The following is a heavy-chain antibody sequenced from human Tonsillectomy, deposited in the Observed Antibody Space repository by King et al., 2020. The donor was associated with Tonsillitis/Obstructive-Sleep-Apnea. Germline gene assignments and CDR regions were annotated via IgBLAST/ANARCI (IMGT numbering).Heavy chain of an antibody. CDR3: ARGYYYVSSGYYPSVDAFDI. CDR2: IYPGDSDT. J-gene: IGHJ3*02. Sequence: VQLVESGAEVKKPGESLKISCKGSGYSFTSYWIGWVRQMPGKGLEWMGIIYPGDSDTRYSPSFHGQVTISAAKSISTAYLQWSSLKASDTAMYYCARGYYYVSSGYYPSVDAFDIWGQGTMVTVSS. V-gene: IGHV5-51*03. D-gene: IGHD3-22*01. CDR1: GYSFTSYW.